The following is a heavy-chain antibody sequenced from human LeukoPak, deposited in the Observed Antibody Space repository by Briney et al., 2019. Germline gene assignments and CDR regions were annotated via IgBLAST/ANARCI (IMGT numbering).Heavy chain of an antibody. V-gene: IGHV1-18*01. CDR2: ISGYNGNT. CDR1: GYTFTSYG. J-gene: IGHJ4*02. D-gene: IGHD3-22*01. Sequence: SSVTVSCKASGYTFTSYGISWVRQAPGQALEWMGWISGYNGNTNYAQKLQGRVTMTTDTSTSTAYMELRSLRSDDTAVYYCARDFHSSGYYHYFHYWGQGTLVTVS. CDR3: ARDFHSSGYYHYFHY.